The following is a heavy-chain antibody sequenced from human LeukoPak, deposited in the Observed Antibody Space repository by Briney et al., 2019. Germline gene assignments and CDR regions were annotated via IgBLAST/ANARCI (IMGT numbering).Heavy chain of an antibody. V-gene: IGHV4-4*07. CDR3: ARMGPYYYDSSGYYRGLMDV. D-gene: IGHD3-22*01. CDR2: IYTSGST. Sequence: PSETLSLTCTVPGGSISSYYWSWIRQPAGKGLEWIGRIYTSGSTNYNPSLKSRVTMSVDTSKNQFSLKLSSVTAADTAVYYCARMGPYYYDSSGYYRGLMDVWGKGTTVTVSS. J-gene: IGHJ6*03. CDR1: GGSISSYY.